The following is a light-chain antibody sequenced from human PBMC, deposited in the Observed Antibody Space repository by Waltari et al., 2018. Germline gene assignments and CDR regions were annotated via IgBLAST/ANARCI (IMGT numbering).Light chain of an antibody. CDR3: QVWDSSSDHVV. J-gene: IGLJ2*01. CDR1: NLGSK. CDR2: EDS. V-gene: IGLV3-21*03. Sequence: SYVLTQPPSVSVAPGKTARITCWGNNLGSKVPWYQQKPGQAPALVVYEDSDRPSGIPERFSGSNSGNTATLTISRVEAGDEADYYCQVWDSSSDHVVFGGGTKLTVL.